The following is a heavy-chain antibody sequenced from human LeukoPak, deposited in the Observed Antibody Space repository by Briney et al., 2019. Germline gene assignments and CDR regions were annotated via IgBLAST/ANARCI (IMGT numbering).Heavy chain of an antibody. Sequence: ASVKVSCKASGYTLTSYGISWVRQAPGQGLEWMGWISAYNGNTNYAQKLQGRVTMTTDTSTSTAYMELRSLRSDDTAVYYCARGGYDFWSGYYTPYYFDYWGQGTLVTVSS. J-gene: IGHJ4*02. CDR1: GYTLTSYG. CDR2: ISAYNGNT. V-gene: IGHV1-18*01. D-gene: IGHD3-3*01. CDR3: ARGGYDFWSGYYTPYYFDY.